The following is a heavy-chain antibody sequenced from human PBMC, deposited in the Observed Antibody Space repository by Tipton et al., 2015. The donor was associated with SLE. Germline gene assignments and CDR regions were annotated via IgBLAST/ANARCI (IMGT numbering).Heavy chain of an antibody. CDR3: AKDRGGIGDH. CDR2: ISYDGGNK. J-gene: IGHJ4*02. Sequence: RSLRLSCAASGFTFSSYGMHWVRQAPGKGLESVALISYDGGNKYYADSVKGRFTITRDNSKNTLDLQMNSLRAEDTAVYYCAKDRGGIGDHWGQGTLVTVSS. V-gene: IGHV3-30*18. CDR1: GFTFSSYG. D-gene: IGHD3-10*01.